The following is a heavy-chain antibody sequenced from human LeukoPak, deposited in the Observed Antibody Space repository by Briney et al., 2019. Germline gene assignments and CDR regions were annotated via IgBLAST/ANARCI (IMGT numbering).Heavy chain of an antibody. V-gene: IGHV3-23*01. D-gene: IGHD2-21*02. J-gene: IGHJ4*02. CDR3: AKLSLGDFEYFDY. Sequence: PGGSLRLSCVSSGFIFSSYGMSWVRNAPGKGLERVSSISVAGATTDYADSVKGRFTISRDNSKSTVYLQMNGLRVEGTALYYCAKLSLGDFEYFDYWGQGTLVTVSS. CDR1: GFIFSSYG. CDR2: ISVAGATT.